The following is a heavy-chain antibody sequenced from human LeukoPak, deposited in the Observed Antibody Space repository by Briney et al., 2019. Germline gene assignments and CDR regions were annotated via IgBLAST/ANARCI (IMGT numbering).Heavy chain of an antibody. J-gene: IGHJ6*02. Sequence: GASVKVSCKVSGYTLTELSMHWVRQAPGKGLEWMGGFDPEDGETIYAQKFQGRVTMTEDTSTDTAYMELSSLRSEDTAVYYCATETPYYGADYYYYGMDVWGQGTTVTVSS. D-gene: IGHD3-10*01. CDR2: FDPEDGET. V-gene: IGHV1-24*01. CDR1: GYTLTELS. CDR3: ATETPYYGADYYYYGMDV.